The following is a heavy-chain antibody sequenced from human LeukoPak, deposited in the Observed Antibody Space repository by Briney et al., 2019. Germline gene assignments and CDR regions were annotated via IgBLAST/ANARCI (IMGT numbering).Heavy chain of an antibody. Sequence: GASVKVSCKASGYTFTGYYMHWVRQAPGQGLEWIGWINPNSGATNYAQKFQGRVTMTRHTSISTAYMELSRLRSAATAVYYCARGGIIAAAGDSYFDYWGQGTLVTVSS. D-gene: IGHD6-13*01. CDR2: INPNSGAT. CDR3: ARGGIIAAAGDSYFDY. J-gene: IGHJ4*02. CDR1: GYTFTGYY. V-gene: IGHV1-2*02.